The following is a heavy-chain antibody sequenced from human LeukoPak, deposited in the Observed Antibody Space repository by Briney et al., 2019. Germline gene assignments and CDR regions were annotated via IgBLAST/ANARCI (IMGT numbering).Heavy chain of an antibody. CDR1: GFTFSSYS. V-gene: IGHV3-48*01. CDR3: ARFLEWLLLDY. Sequence: GGSLRLSCAASGFTFSSYSMNWVRQAPGKGLEWVSYISSSSSTIYYADSVKGRFTISRDNAKNSLYLRMNSLRAEDTAVYYCARFLEWLLLDYWGQGTLVTVSS. CDR2: ISSSSSTI. J-gene: IGHJ4*02. D-gene: IGHD3-3*01.